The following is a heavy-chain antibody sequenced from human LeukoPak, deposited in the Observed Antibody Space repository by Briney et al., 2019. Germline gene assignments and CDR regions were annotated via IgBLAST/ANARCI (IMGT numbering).Heavy chain of an antibody. Sequence: GESLKISCKGSGYSFTSYWIGWVRQMPGKGLEWMGIIYPGDSDTRYSPSFQGQVTISADKSISTAYLQWSSLKASDTAMYYCAIWPRGSTQPLSDAFDIWGQGTMVTVSS. J-gene: IGHJ3*02. V-gene: IGHV5-51*01. CDR2: IYPGDSDT. D-gene: IGHD3-16*01. CDR1: GYSFTSYW. CDR3: AIWPRGSTQPLSDAFDI.